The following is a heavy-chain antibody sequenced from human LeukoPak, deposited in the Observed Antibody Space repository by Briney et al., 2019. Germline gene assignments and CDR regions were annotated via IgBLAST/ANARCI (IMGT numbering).Heavy chain of an antibody. CDR1: GYTFTGYY. Sequence: ASVKVSCKASGYTFTGYYMHWVRQAPGQGLEWMGWINPNSGGTNYAQKFQGRVTMTRDTSISTAYMELSRLRSDDTAVYYCARALGIAMVIPYFDHWGQGTLVTVSS. V-gene: IGHV1-2*02. D-gene: IGHD5-18*01. J-gene: IGHJ4*02. CDR2: INPNSGGT. CDR3: ARALGIAMVIPYFDH.